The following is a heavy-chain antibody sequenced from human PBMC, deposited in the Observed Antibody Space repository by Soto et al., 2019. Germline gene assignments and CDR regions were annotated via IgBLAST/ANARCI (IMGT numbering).Heavy chain of an antibody. CDR3: ARGGGSTKGDY. J-gene: IGHJ4*02. D-gene: IGHD2-2*01. CDR1: GGSITSSGYY. V-gene: IGHV4-31*03. CDR2: TSNSGST. Sequence: QVQLQESGPGLVKPSQTLSLTCTVSGGSITSSGYYWSWIRQHPGEGLEWIGFTSNSGSTSYNPSLTSRVTISVHTSSNQFSPTLKSVTASETAVYYCARGGGSTKGDYWGQGTRVTVSP.